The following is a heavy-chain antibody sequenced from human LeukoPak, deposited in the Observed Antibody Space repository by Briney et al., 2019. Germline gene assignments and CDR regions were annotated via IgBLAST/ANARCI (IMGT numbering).Heavy chain of an antibody. CDR3: ARGRYCTTTSCTYWYFDL. CDR1: GGSFSSYY. J-gene: IGHJ2*01. Sequence: PSETLSLTCTVSGGSFSSYYWSWIRQPAGEGLEWIGRVYSSGTTNYNPCLQSRVTMSVDSSKNQFSLKLNSVTAADTAVYYCARGRYCTTTSCTYWYFDLWGRGTLVTVSS. D-gene: IGHD2-2*01. V-gene: IGHV4-4*07. CDR2: VYSSGTT.